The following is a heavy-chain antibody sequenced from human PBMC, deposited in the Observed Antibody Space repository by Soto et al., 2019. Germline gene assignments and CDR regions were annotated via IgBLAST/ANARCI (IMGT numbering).Heavy chain of an antibody. D-gene: IGHD3-10*01. CDR1: GGPISSGDHQ. V-gene: IGHV4-30-4*01. CDR2: ITYSGST. Sequence: SETLSLTCTVSGGPISSGDHQWNWIRQPPGKGLEWIGHITYSGSTYSKPSLNGRITISVDTSKNQISLRLRSVTAADTAVYYCARGVWFGELALDFWGQGTLVTVSS. CDR3: ARGVWFGELALDF. J-gene: IGHJ4*02.